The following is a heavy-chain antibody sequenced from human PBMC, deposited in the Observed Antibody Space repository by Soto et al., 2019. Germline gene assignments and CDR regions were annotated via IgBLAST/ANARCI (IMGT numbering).Heavy chain of an antibody. CDR3: VRDGTKTLRDWFDP. Sequence: SETMSLTCTVSGASISGFYWSWIRKSAGKGLEWIGRIYATGTTDYNPSLKSRVMMSVDTSKKQFSLKLRSVTAADTAVYYCVRDGTKTLRDWFDPWG. V-gene: IGHV4-4*07. J-gene: IGHJ5*02. CDR2: IYATGTT. CDR1: GASISGFY. D-gene: IGHD1-1*01.